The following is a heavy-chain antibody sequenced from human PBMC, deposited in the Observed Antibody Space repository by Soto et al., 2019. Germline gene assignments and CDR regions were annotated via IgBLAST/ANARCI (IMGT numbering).Heavy chain of an antibody. CDR1: GYTFTSYG. V-gene: IGHV1-18*01. J-gene: IGHJ3*02. CDR2: ISAYNGNT. D-gene: IGHD3-3*01. CDR3: ENARGRLDSWRGPGAFDI. Sequence: ASVKVSCKASGYTFTSYGISWVRQAPGQGLEWMGWISAYNGNTNYAQKLQGRVTMTTDTSTSTAYMELRSLRSDDTAVYYCENARGRLDSWRGPGAFDIWGHGTLVRVSS.